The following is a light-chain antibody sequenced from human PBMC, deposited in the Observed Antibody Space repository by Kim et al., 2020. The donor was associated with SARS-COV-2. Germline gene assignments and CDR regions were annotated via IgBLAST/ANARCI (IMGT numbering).Light chain of an antibody. Sequence: QSALTQPRSVSGSPGQSVTISCTGTSSDVGGYNYVSWYQQHPGKAPKLMIYDVSKRPSGVPDRFSGSKSGNTASLTISGLRAEDEADYYCCSYAGSYTLVFGGGTQLTVL. CDR1: SSDVGGYNY. CDR2: DVS. J-gene: IGLJ3*02. V-gene: IGLV2-11*01. CDR3: CSYAGSYTLV.